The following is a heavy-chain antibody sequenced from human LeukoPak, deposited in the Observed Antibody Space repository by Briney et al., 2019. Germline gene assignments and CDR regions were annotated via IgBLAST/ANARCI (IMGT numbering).Heavy chain of an antibody. J-gene: IGHJ6*03. CDR1: GFTFSSYW. CDR2: INSDGSST. V-gene: IGHV3-74*01. CDR3: AKDNCSGGSCYQYYYYYYYMDV. D-gene: IGHD2-15*01. Sequence: PGGSLRLSCAASGFTFSSYWMHWVRQAPGKGLVWVSRINSDGSSTSYADSVKGRFTISRDNSKNTLYLQMNSLRAEDTAVYYCAKDNCSGGSCYQYYYYYYYMDVWGKGTTVTVSS.